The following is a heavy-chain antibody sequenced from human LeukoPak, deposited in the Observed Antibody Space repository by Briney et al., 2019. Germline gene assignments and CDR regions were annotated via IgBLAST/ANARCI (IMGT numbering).Heavy chain of an antibody. D-gene: IGHD1-1*01. J-gene: IGHJ4*02. CDR1: GGSISSSSSY. Sequence: PSETLSLTCTVSGGSISSSSSYWAWIRQPPGMGLEWTGTIDHSGNTIPTPSLKGRVTISVDTSKNQCSLKLSSVTATDTAVYYCARHTTGTMFSYWGQGTLVTVSS. CDR2: IDHSGNT. CDR3: ARHTTGTMFSY. V-gene: IGHV4-39*01.